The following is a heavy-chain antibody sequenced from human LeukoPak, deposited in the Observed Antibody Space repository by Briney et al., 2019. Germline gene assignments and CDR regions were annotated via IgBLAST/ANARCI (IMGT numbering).Heavy chain of an antibody. D-gene: IGHD6-13*01. CDR3: ARRQNRYSSRRGPEAKNWFDP. Sequence: SVTVSCKASGGTFSSYAISWVRQAPGQGLEWMGGIIPIFGTANYAQKFQGRVTITADESTSTAYMELSSLRSEDTAVYYGARRQNRYSSRRGPEAKNWFDPWGQGTLVPGS. V-gene: IGHV1-69*13. J-gene: IGHJ5*01. CDR1: GGTFSSYA. CDR2: IIPIFGTA.